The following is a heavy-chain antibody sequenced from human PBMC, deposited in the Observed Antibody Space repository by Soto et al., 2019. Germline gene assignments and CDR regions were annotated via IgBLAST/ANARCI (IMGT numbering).Heavy chain of an antibody. Sequence: QVQLQQWGAGLLKPSETLSLTCVVYGGSFSGYYWNWIRQPPGKGLGWIGEISHSGSTYYSPSLKSRVTMSLDTSNNHFSFKLRFVTAADTAVYYCARGTGSYGPGGYWGQGTPVTVSS. D-gene: IGHD3-10*01. V-gene: IGHV4-34*02. CDR3: ARGTGSYGPGGY. CDR1: GGSFSGYY. J-gene: IGHJ4*02. CDR2: ISHSGST.